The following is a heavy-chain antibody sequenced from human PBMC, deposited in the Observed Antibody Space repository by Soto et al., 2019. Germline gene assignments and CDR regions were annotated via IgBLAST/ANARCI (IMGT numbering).Heavy chain of an antibody. CDR2: ISGSGGST. J-gene: IGHJ5*02. V-gene: IGHV3-23*01. D-gene: IGHD2-2*03. Sequence: EVQLLESGGGLVQPGGSLRLSCAASGFTFSSYAMSWVRQAPGKGLEWVSAISGSGGSTYYADSVKGRFTISRDNSKNTLYLQMNSLRAEDTAVYYCARSLDIVVVPAAMDCWFAPWGQGSLVTVSS. CDR3: ARSLDIVVVPAAMDCWFAP. CDR1: GFTFSSYA.